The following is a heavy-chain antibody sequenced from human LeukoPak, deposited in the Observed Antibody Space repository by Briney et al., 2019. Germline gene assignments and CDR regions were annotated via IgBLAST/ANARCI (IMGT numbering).Heavy chain of an antibody. Sequence: PSETLSLTCAVYGGSFSGYYWSWIRQPPGKGLEWIGEINHSGSTSYNPSLKSRVTISVDTSKNQFSLKLSSVTAADTAVYYCAARQWLVDYWGQGTLVTVSS. V-gene: IGHV4-34*01. CDR2: INHSGST. CDR1: GGSFSGYY. CDR3: AARQWLVDY. J-gene: IGHJ4*02. D-gene: IGHD6-19*01.